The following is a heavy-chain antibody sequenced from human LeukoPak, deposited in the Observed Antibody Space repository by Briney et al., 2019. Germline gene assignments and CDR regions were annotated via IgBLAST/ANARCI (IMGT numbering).Heavy chain of an antibody. CDR3: ARVVESGSPSKNAFDI. V-gene: IGHV3-33*01. CDR1: GFTFSSYG. Sequence: GGSLRLSCAASGFTFSSYGMHWVRQAPGKGLEWVAVIWYDGSNKYYADSVKGRFTISRDNSKNTLYLQMNSLRAEDTAVYYCARVVESGSPSKNAFDIWGQGTTVTVSS. J-gene: IGHJ3*02. CDR2: IWYDGSNK. D-gene: IGHD1-26*01.